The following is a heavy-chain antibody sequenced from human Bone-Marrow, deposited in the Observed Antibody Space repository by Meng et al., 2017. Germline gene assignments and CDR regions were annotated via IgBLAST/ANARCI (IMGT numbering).Heavy chain of an antibody. CDR3: ARDPNHGDPGVRDY. J-gene: IGHJ4*02. D-gene: IGHD4-17*01. CDR2: INPDAVVT. V-gene: IGHV3-7*01. Sequence: GESLKISCVASGFSFTSYLMTWVRQAPGKGLEWVANINPDAVVTAYAASVKGRFTISRDNSQNSFYLQMNSLRVEDTAVYYCARDPNHGDPGVRDYWGQGTLVTVSS. CDR1: GFSFTSYL.